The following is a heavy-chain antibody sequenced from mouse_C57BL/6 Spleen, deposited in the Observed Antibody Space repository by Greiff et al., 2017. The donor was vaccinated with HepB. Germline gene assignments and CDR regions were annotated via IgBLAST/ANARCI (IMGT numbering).Heavy chain of an antibody. V-gene: IGHV3-6*01. Sequence: DVKLQESGPGLVKPSQSLSLTCSVTGYSITSGYYWNWIRQFPGNKLEWMGYISYDGSNNYNPSLKNRISITRDTSKNQFFLKLNSVTTEDTATYYCARGLLRPYFDYWGQGTTLTVSS. D-gene: IGHD1-2*01. CDR2: ISYDGSN. CDR3: ARGLLRPYFDY. J-gene: IGHJ2*01. CDR1: GYSITSGYY.